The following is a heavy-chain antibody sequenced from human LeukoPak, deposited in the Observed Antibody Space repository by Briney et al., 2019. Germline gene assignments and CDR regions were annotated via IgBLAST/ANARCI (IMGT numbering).Heavy chain of an antibody. V-gene: IGHV3-11*04. Sequence: GGSLRLSCAASGFTFSDYYMSWIRQAPGKGLEWVSYISSSGTTIYYADSVKGRFTISRDNAKNSLYLQMNSLRAEDTAVYYCARSLLEWLLADYWGQGTLVTVSS. J-gene: IGHJ4*02. CDR1: GFTFSDYY. CDR2: ISSSGTTI. CDR3: ARSLLEWLLADY. D-gene: IGHD3-3*01.